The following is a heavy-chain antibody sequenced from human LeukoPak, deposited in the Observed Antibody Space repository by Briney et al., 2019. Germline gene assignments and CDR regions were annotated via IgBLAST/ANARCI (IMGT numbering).Heavy chain of an antibody. CDR1: GFTFSTYS. V-gene: IGHV3-21*01. Sequence: GGSLRLSCAASGFTFSTYSMNWVRQSPGKGLEWVSFIDSSGTYIYYGESMKGRFTISRYNAKNSLYLQMTGLRAEDTAVSYCARGRSITLLRGVAMSDGFDIWGQGTMVAVSS. CDR3: ARGRSITLLRGVAMSDGFDI. CDR2: IDSSGTYI. D-gene: IGHD3-10*01. J-gene: IGHJ3*02.